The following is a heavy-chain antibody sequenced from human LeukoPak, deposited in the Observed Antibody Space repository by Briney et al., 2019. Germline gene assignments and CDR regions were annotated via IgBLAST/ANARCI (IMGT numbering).Heavy chain of an antibody. Sequence: SVKVSCKASGGTFSSYTISWVRQAPGQGPEWMGRIIPILGIANYAQKFQGRVTITADKSTSTAYMELSSLRSEDTAVYYCASDHGDYGWFDPWGQGTLVTVSS. D-gene: IGHD4-17*01. CDR1: GGTFSSYT. CDR3: ASDHGDYGWFDP. J-gene: IGHJ5*02. CDR2: IIPILGIA. V-gene: IGHV1-69*02.